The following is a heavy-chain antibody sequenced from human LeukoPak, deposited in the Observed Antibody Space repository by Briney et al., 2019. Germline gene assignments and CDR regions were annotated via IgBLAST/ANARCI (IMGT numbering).Heavy chain of an antibody. Sequence: GASVKVSCKASGGTFSSYAISWVRQAPGQGLEWMGGIIPIFGTANYAQKFQGRVTITADESTRTAYMELSSLRSEDTAVHYCARDHRSGLYYFDYWGQGTLVTVSS. CDR3: ARDHRSGLYYFDY. CDR1: GGTFSSYA. CDR2: IIPIFGTA. J-gene: IGHJ4*02. V-gene: IGHV1-69*13. D-gene: IGHD6-19*01.